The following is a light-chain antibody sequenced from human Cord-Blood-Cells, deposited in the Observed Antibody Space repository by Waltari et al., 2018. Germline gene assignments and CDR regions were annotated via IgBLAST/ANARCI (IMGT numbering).Light chain of an antibody. Sequence: QSALTQPPPVAGSPGTTITISCTGTSSDVGVYNYVSCYQQHPGKASKLMLHQVSKRLSGLSKRFFCAKSGNPASLKISGVHAADEADYYCSLYTSISTVVFGGGTKLTVL. J-gene: IGLJ2*01. CDR3: SLYTSISTVV. CDR1: SSDVGVYNY. V-gene: IGLV2-14*01. CDR2: QVS.